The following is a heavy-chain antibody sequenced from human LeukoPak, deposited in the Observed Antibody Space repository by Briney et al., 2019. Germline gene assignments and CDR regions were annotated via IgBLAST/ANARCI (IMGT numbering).Heavy chain of an antibody. J-gene: IGHJ4*02. D-gene: IGHD6-13*01. V-gene: IGHV4-61*02. Sequence: SETLSLTCTVSGGSISSGDYYWSWIRQPAGKGLEWTGRIYTSGTTNYNPSLKSRVTISVDTSNNQFSLKLSSVTAADTAVYYCARGPNPAAAGDYWGQGTLVTVSS. CDR2: IYTSGTT. CDR3: ARGPNPAAAGDY. CDR1: GGSISSGDYY.